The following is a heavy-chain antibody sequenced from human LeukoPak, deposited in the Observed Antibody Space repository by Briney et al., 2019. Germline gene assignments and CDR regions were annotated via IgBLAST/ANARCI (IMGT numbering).Heavy chain of an antibody. J-gene: IGHJ6*02. CDR3: AGEGPAANYYYGMDV. D-gene: IGHD2-2*01. CDR1: GGSISSYY. Sequence: PSETLSLTCTVSGGSISSYYWSWIRQPPGKGLEWIGYIYYSGSTNYNPSLKSRVTIPVDTSKNQFSLKLSSVTAADTAVYYCAGEGPAANYYYGMDVWGQGTTVTVSS. CDR2: IYYSGST. V-gene: IGHV4-59*01.